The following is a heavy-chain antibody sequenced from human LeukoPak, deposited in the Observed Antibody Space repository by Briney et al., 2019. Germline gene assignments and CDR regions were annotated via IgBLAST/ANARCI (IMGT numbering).Heavy chain of an antibody. CDR1: GFTFSSYV. CDR2: ITYDGSNK. V-gene: IGHV3-30*18. CDR3: VKGYYDFDY. J-gene: IGHJ4*02. Sequence: GGSLRLSCSASGFTFSSYVMHWVRQAPGKGLEWVAVITYDGSNKYYADSVKGRFTMSRDNSKNTLYLQMNSLRTEDTAAYYCVKGYYDFDYWGQGTLVTVSS. D-gene: IGHD3-3*01.